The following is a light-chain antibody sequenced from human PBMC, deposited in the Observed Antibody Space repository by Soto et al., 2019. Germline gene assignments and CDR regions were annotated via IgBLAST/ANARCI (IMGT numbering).Light chain of an antibody. CDR3: QLYDPSPPGFT. V-gene: IGKV3-20*01. CDR2: GAS. CDR1: QRISSNY. Sequence: EIVLTQSPGTLSLSPGERATLSCRASQRISSNYLAWYQQKPCQAPSLLIYGASFRATGIPDRFSGSGSGTDFTLTISRLEPEDFGVFYCQLYDPSPPGFTFGHGTKVDMK. J-gene: IGKJ3*01.